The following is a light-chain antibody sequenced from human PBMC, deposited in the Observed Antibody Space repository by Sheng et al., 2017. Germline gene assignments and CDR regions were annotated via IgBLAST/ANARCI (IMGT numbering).Light chain of an antibody. J-gene: IGKJ4*01. CDR3: QQFGSFPSLS. CDR1: QGISSA. CDR2: DAS. Sequence: IQMTQSPSTLSASVGDRVTITCRASQGISSALAWYQQKPGKAPKLLIYDASGLESGVPLRFSGSGAGTDFTLTISSLQPEDFGTYYCQQFGSFPSLSFGGGTKVEIK. V-gene: IGKV1-13*02.